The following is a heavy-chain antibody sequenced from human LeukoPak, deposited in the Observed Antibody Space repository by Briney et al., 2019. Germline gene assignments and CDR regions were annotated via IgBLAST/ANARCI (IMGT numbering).Heavy chain of an antibody. Sequence: PSETLSLTRTVSGGSISSSYFWGWIRQPPGKGLEWIGSIYYNDNTYYNPSLKSGVTISLDTSKNQFSLKLTSVTAADTAVYFCAKDKGERLPGYHFDYWGQGTLVTVSS. CDR2: IYYNDNT. CDR3: AKDKGERLPGYHFDY. J-gene: IGHJ4*02. V-gene: IGHV4-39*07. CDR1: GGSISSSYF. D-gene: IGHD2-15*01.